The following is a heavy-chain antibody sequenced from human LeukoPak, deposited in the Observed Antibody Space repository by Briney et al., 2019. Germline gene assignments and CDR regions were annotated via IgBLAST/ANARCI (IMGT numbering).Heavy chain of an antibody. V-gene: IGHV1-69*05. CDR2: IIPIFGTA. Sequence: ASVKVSCKASGGTFSSYAISWVRQAPGQGLEWMGGIIPIFGTANYAQKFRGRVTITTDESTSTAYMELSSLRSEDTAVYYCARAGSTYCTNGVRYGNWFDPWGQGTLVTVSS. CDR3: ARAGSTYCTNGVRYGNWFDP. J-gene: IGHJ5*02. D-gene: IGHD2-8*01. CDR1: GGTFSSYA.